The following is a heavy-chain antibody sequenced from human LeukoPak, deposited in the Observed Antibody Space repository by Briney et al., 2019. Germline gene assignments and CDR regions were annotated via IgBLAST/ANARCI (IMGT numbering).Heavy chain of an antibody. D-gene: IGHD4-17*01. CDR3: ARGQTTVTHYYYYGMDV. J-gene: IGHJ6*02. CDR1: GYTFTSYG. CDR2: ISAYNGNT. V-gene: IGHV1-18*01. Sequence: ASVKVSCKASGYTFTSYGISWVRQAPGQGLEWMGWISAYNGNTNYAQKLQGRVTMTTDTSTSTAYMELRSLRPDDTAVYYCARGQTTVTHYYYYGMDVWGQGTTVTVSS.